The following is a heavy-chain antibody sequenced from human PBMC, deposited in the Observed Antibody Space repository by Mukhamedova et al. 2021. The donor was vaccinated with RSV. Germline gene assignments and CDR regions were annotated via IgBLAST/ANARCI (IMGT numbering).Heavy chain of an antibody. CDR3: ARGASLYWIDY. V-gene: IGHV3-30*04. J-gene: IGHJ4*02. CDR2: ISYDGSNK. D-gene: IGHD1-1*01. Sequence: VRQAPGKGLEWVAVISYDGSNKYYADSVKGRFTISRDNSKNTLYLQMNSLRAEDTAVYYCARGASLYWIDYWGQGTLVTVSS.